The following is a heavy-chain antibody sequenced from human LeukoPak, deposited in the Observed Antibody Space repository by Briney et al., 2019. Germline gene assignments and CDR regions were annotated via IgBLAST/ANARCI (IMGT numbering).Heavy chain of an antibody. CDR1: GFTFSSYG. V-gene: IGHV3-30*18. D-gene: IGHD1-26*01. J-gene: IGHJ3*02. CDR3: AKRRNIVGADRDAFDI. Sequence: PGRSLRLSCAASGFTFSSYGMHWVRQAPGKGLEWVAVISYDGSNKYYADSVKGRFTISRDNSKNTLYLQMNSLRAEDTAVYYCAKRRNIVGADRDAFDIWGQGTMVTVSS. CDR2: ISYDGSNK.